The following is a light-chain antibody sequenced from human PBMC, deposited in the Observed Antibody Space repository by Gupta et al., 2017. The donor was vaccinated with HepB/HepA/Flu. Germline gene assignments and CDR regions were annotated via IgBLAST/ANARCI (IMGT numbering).Light chain of an antibody. CDR1: QGISSY. CDR2: VAS. V-gene: IGKV1-9*01. J-gene: IGKJ5*01. CDR3: QQLNSYPIT. Sequence: DIQLTQSPSFLSASLGDRVTITCRASQGISSYLAWYQQKPGKAPKFLMFVASTLQSGVPSRFSGSGSGTEFTLTISSLQPEDFATYYCQQLNSYPITFGQGTRLEIK.